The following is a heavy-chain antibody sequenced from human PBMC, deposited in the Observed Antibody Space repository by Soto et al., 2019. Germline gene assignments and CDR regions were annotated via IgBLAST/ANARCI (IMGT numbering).Heavy chain of an antibody. CDR1: GFTVSNNH. J-gene: IGHJ4*02. CDR2: VHGGGST. D-gene: IGHD3-16*01. V-gene: IGHV3-53*01. CDR3: AGRLTTAASLDY. Sequence: TCGSLRLSCAASGFTVSNNHMPWIGQDEGKGLELVALVHGGGSTSCADSVKGRLTISRDNSKNTLYLQLDSLRAADTAIYYCAGRLTTAASLDYWGRGTLVTVSS.